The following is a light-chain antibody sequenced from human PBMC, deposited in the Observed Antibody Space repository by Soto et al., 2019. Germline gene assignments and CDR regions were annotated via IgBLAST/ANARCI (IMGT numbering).Light chain of an antibody. Sequence: EIVLTQSPGTLSLSPGGRATLSCRASQSVRSSYVAWYQQRPGQAPRLLNFGASFKTTGTPNRFSGSGSRTVFTLTISLLEPEYFALYYCQHYGSPLTFGGGTKVEIK. J-gene: IGKJ4*01. CDR3: QHYGSPLT. V-gene: IGKV3-20*01. CDR1: QSVRSSY. CDR2: GAS.